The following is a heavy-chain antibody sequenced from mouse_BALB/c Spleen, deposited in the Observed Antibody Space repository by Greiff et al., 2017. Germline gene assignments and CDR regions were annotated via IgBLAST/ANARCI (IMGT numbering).Heavy chain of an antibody. CDR3: ARRYYGNYGYFDY. CDR2: ILPGSGST. D-gene: IGHD2-1*01. V-gene: IGHV1-9*01. Sequence: QVQLQQSGAELMKPGASVKISCKATGYTFSSYWIEWVKQRPGHGLEWIGEILPGSGSTNYNEKFKGKATFTADTSSNTAYMQLSSLTSEDSAVYYCARRYYGNYGYFDYWGQGTTLTVSS. J-gene: IGHJ2*01. CDR1: GYTFSSYW.